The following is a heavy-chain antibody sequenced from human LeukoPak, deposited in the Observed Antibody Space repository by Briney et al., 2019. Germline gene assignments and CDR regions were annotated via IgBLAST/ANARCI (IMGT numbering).Heavy chain of an antibody. D-gene: IGHD3-10*01. V-gene: IGHV1-18*01. J-gene: IGHJ4*02. CDR2: ISAYNGNT. CDR3: ARSYGSGSSFDY. CDR1: AYTFTSYG. Sequence: ASVTVSFTSSAYTFTSYGISWVRQAPGQGLEWMGWISAYNGNTNYAQKLQGRVTMTTDTSTSTAYMELRSLRSDDTAVYYCARSYGSGSSFDYWGQGTLVTVSS.